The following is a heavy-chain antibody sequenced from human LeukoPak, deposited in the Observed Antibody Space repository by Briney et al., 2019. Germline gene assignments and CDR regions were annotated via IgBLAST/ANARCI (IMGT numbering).Heavy chain of an antibody. CDR2: ISYDGSNK. CDR1: GFTFSSYA. CDR3: ARDDI. V-gene: IGHV3-30-3*01. J-gene: IGHJ3*02. Sequence: GRSLRLSCAASGFTFSSYATHWVRQAPGKGLEWVAVISYDGSNKYYADSVKGRFTISRDNSKNTLYLQMNSLRAEDTAVYYCARDDIWGQGTMVTVSS.